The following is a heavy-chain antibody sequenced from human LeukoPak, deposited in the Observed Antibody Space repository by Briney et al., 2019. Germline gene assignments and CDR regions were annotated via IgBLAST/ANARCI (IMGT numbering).Heavy chain of an antibody. CDR3: ARAYKASPLHNAIDS. CDR2: TDHSGTT. J-gene: IGHJ4*02. Sequence: PSETLSLTCAVYGGSFSGYFWSWIRQTPGKGLEWIGETDHSGTTNYNPSLKSRVIISPDTSKSQFSLKVNSVTAADTAVYYCARAYKASPLHNAIDSWGQGALVTVSS. D-gene: IGHD1-14*01. CDR1: GGSFSGYF. V-gene: IGHV4-34*01.